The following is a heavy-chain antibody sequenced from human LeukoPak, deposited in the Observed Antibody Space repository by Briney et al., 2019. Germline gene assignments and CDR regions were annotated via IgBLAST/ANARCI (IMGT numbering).Heavy chain of an antibody. CDR2: IRSKAYGETA. CDR3: TRDRGAYNLYDY. Sequence: GGSLRLSCTASGFTFCDYAMSWIRQAPGKGLEGVGFIRSKAYGETADYAASVKGRFTISRDDSKTIAYLQMNSLKTEDTAVYHCTRDRGAYNLYDYWGQGTLVTVSS. V-gene: IGHV3-49*03. J-gene: IGHJ4*02. D-gene: IGHD1-1*01. CDR1: GFTFCDYA.